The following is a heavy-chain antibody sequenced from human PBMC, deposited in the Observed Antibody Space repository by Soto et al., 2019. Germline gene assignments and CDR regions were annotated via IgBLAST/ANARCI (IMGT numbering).Heavy chain of an antibody. Sequence: EVQLVESGGGLIQPGGSLRLSCAASGFAVSSNYMNWVRQAPGKGLEWISVYYNDGRTYYADSVKGRFTISRFNPKNTLYLQMDSLRVEDTAVYYCARGYGLRDYWGQGTLVTVSS. V-gene: IGHV3-53*01. D-gene: IGHD2-21*02. CDR1: GFAVSSNY. CDR3: ARGYGLRDY. CDR2: YYNDGRT. J-gene: IGHJ4*02.